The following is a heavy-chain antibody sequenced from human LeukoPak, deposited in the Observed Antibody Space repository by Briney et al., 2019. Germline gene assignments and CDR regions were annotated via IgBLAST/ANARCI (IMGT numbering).Heavy chain of an antibody. D-gene: IGHD6-19*01. V-gene: IGHV1-69*13. Sequence: GASVKVSCKASGGTFSSYAISWVRQAPGQGLEWMGGIIPIFGTANYAQKFQGRVTITADESTSTAYMELSSLRSEDTAVYYCARARGSSGWYGPAPDLVPYYFDYWGQGTLVTVSS. CDR2: IIPIFGTA. J-gene: IGHJ4*02. CDR3: ARARGSSGWYGPAPDLVPYYFDY. CDR1: GGTFSSYA.